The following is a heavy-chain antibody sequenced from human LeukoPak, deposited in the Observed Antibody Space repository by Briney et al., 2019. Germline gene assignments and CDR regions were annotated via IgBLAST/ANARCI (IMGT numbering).Heavy chain of an antibody. J-gene: IGHJ4*02. Sequence: SVKVSCKASGGTFSSYAISWVRQAPGQGLEWMGGIIPIFGTANYAQEFQGRVTITADESTSTAYMELSSLRSEDTAVYYCARDLGDYVWGSYRQGDVDYRGQGTLVTVSS. CDR2: IIPIFGTA. V-gene: IGHV1-69*01. CDR1: GGTFSSYA. D-gene: IGHD3-16*02. CDR3: ARDLGDYVWGSYRQGDVDY.